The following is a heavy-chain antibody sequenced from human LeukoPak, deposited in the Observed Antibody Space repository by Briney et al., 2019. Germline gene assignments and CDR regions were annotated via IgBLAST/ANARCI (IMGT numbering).Heavy chain of an antibody. CDR1: GFTFSSYA. D-gene: IGHD3-10*01. V-gene: IGHV3-23*01. CDR3: AKRPYGSGSYYTFDY. Sequence: GGSLRLSCAASGFTFSSYAMSWVRQAPGKGLEWVSVISGSGGSTYYADSVKGRFTISRDNSKNTLYLQMNSLRAEDTAVYYCAKRPYGSGSYYTFDYWGQGTLVTVSS. CDR2: ISGSGGST. J-gene: IGHJ4*02.